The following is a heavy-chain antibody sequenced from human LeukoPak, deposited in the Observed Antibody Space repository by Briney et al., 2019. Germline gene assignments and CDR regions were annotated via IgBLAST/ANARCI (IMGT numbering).Heavy chain of an antibody. CDR2: IYYSGST. CDR1: GGSISSGGYY. J-gene: IGHJ3*02. Sequence: KPSETLSLTCTVSGGSISSGGYYWSWIRQHPGKGLEWIGYIYYSGSTYYNPSLKSRVTISVDTSKNQFSLKLSSVTAADTAVYYCARSGYCSSTSCSSAFDIWGQGTMVTVSS. V-gene: IGHV4-31*03. CDR3: ARSGYCSSTSCSSAFDI. D-gene: IGHD2-2*03.